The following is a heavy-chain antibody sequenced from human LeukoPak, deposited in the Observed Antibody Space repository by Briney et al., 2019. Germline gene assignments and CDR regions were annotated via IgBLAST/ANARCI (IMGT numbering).Heavy chain of an antibody. J-gene: IGHJ3*02. V-gene: IGHV3-21*01. CDR2: TSSISSYI. Sequence: GGSLRLSCAPSGFTFSTISTNCVRQAPGKGREWVSSTSSISSYIYYADSVKGRLPISRDNATNPLSIQMSSLRPEDTAVYSCARFRGNYLLFDAFDIWGQGTMVTVSS. CDR1: GFTFSTIS. D-gene: IGHD3-22*01. CDR3: ARFRGNYLLFDAFDI.